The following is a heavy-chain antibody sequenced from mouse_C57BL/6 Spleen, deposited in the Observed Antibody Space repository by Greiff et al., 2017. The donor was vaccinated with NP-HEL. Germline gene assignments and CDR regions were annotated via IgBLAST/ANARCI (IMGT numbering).Heavy chain of an antibody. Sequence: QVQLQQPGAELAKPGASVKLSCKASGYTFTSYWITWVKQRPGQGLEWIGDIYPGSGSTNYNEKFKSKATLTVDTSSSTAYMQLRSLTSEDAAVYYCARDYGSSPHAMDYWGQGTSVTVSS. D-gene: IGHD1-1*01. CDR2: IYPGSGST. CDR3: ARDYGSSPHAMDY. CDR1: GYTFTSYW. V-gene: IGHV1-55*01. J-gene: IGHJ4*01.